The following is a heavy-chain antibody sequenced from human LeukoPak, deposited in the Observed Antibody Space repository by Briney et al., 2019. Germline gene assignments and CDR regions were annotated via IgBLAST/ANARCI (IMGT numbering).Heavy chain of an antibody. V-gene: IGHV4-59*01. CDR1: GGSISSYY. CDR2: IYYSGST. Sequence: PSETLSLTCTVSGGSISSYYWSWIRQPPGKGLEWSGYIYYSGSTNYNPSLKSRVTISVDTSKNQFSLKLSSVTAADTAVYYCARATILELPFDYWGQGTLVTVSS. J-gene: IGHJ4*02. CDR3: ARATILELPFDY. D-gene: IGHD3-3*01.